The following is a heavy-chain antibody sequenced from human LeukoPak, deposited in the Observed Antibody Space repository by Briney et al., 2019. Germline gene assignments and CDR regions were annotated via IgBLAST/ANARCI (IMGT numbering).Heavy chain of an antibody. J-gene: IGHJ5*02. V-gene: IGHV1-46*01. CDR1: GYTFTSYY. D-gene: IGHD3-10*01. CDR2: INPSGGST. CDR3: ARVATMVRGVPSAAFDP. Sequence: GAPVKVSCKASGYTFTSYYMHWVRQAPGQGLEWMGIINPSGGSTSYAQKFQGRVTMTRDMSTSTVYMELSSLRSEDTAVYYCARVATMVRGVPSAAFDPWGQGTLVTVSS.